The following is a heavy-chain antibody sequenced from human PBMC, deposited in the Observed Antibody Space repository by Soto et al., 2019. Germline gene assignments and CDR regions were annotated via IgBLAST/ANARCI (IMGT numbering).Heavy chain of an antibody. D-gene: IGHD6-13*01. CDR1: GFPFSNDT. CDR2: ISGSSGNT. Sequence: PGGSRMPSFAPSGFPFSNDTMTWAPPPPGTGLEWVSAISGSSGNTLFTDSVKGRFTISRDNSENTLYLQMNSLRAEDMAVYYCAKASSSSWGVFDYWGQGTLVTVSS. V-gene: IGHV3-23*01. CDR3: AKASSSSWGVFDY. J-gene: IGHJ4*02.